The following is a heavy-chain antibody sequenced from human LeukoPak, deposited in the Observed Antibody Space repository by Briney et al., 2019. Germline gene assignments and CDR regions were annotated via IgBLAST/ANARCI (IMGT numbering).Heavy chain of an antibody. J-gene: IGHJ6*02. D-gene: IGHD5-18*01. CDR2: ISWNSGSI. CDR3: AKDVDTAMVTGGMDV. CDR1: GFTFDDYA. Sequence: GGSLRLSCAASGFTFDDYAMHWVWQAPGKGLEWVSGISWNSGSIGYADSVKGRFTISRDNAKNSLYLQMNSLRAEDTALYYCAKDVDTAMVTGGMDVWGQGTTVTVSS. V-gene: IGHV3-9*01.